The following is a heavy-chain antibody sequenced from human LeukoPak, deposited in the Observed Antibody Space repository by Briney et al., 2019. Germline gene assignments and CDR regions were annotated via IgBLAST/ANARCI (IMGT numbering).Heavy chain of an antibody. Sequence: PGGSLRLSCAASGFTFSSYSMNWVRQAPGKGLEWVSSISSSSSYIYYADSVKGRFTISRDNSKNTLYLQMNSLRAEDTAVYYCARDDRRNSPYYYGSGSWLGTNWGQGTLVTVSS. CDR2: ISSSSSYI. V-gene: IGHV3-21*01. J-gene: IGHJ4*02. D-gene: IGHD3-10*01. CDR3: ARDDRRNSPYYYGSGSWLGTN. CDR1: GFTFSSYS.